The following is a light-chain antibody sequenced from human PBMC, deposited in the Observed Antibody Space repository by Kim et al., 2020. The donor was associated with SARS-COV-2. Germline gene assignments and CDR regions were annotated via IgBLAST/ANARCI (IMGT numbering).Light chain of an antibody. Sequence: SYELTQPPSVSVSPGQTARITCSGDALPKNFAYWYQQKSGQAPVLVIYEDSKRPSGIPERFSGSSSGTVATLTISGAQVEDEADYYCYSTDSGGNQWVFGGGTQLTVL. CDR1: ALPKNF. CDR3: YSTDSGGNQWV. J-gene: IGLJ3*02. V-gene: IGLV3-10*01. CDR2: EDS.